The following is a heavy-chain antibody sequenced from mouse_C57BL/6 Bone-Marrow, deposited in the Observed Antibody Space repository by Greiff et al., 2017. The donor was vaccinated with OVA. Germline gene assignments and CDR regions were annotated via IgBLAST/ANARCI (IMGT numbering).Heavy chain of an antibody. CDR2: ISYSGST. CDR1: GYSITSDY. J-gene: IGHJ1*03. CDR3: ARYLTTVVAPYWYFDV. Sequence: EVKLMESGPGLAKPSQTLSLTCSVTGYSITSDYWNWIRKFPGNKLEYMGYISYSGSTYYNPSLKSRISITRDTSKNQYYLQLNSVTTEDTATYYCARYLTTVVAPYWYFDVWGTGTTVTVSS. V-gene: IGHV3-8*01. D-gene: IGHD1-1*01.